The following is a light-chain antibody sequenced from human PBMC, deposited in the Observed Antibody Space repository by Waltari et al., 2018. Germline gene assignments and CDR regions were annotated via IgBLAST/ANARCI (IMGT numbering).Light chain of an antibody. V-gene: IGKV1D-12*01. CDR2: GTS. J-gene: IGKJ3*01. CDR1: QGVSSS. Sequence: DLQMTQSPSSVSASVGDRVTITCRASQGVSSSLAWYQQKPGKAPNLLIYGTSILRGGVPSRFSGRGSGTDFALTISGLQPEDFATYYCQQTNIFPFTFGPGTKVDI. CDR3: QQTNIFPFT.